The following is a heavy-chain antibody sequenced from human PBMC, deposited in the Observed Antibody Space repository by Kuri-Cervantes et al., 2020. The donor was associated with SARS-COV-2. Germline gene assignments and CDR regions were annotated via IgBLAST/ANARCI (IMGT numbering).Heavy chain of an antibody. J-gene: IGHJ5*02. Sequence: VKDTFKATGYIFTSYGFSWMRQAPGQGRERMGWISAYNGNTNYAQKLQGRVTMTTDTSTSTAYMELKSLQSDDTAVYYCARFRVQLERRHPLSWFDPWGQGTLVTVSS. CDR3: ARFRVQLERRHPLSWFDP. V-gene: IGHV1-18*01. CDR2: ISAYNGNT. D-gene: IGHD1-1*01. CDR1: GYIFTSYG.